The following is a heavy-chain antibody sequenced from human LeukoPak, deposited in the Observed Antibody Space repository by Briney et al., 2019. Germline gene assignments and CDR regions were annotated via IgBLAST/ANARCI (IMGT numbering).Heavy chain of an antibody. CDR3: ARMGYCSSTSCPPLTRMDV. J-gene: IGHJ6*02. CDR1: GFTFSSYG. V-gene: IGHV3-33*01. D-gene: IGHD2-2*01. CDR2: IWYDGSNK. Sequence: GGSLRLSCAASGFTFSSYGMHWVRQAPGKGLEWVALIWYDGSNKYYADSVKGRFTISRDNSKNTLYLQMNSLRAEDTAVYYCARMGYCSSTSCPPLTRMDVWGQGTTVTVSS.